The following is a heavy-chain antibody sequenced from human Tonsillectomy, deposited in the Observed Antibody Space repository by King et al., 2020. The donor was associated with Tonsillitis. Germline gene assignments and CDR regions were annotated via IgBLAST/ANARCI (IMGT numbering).Heavy chain of an antibody. CDR1: GGSISSGRYY. D-gene: IGHD2-15*01. Sequence: LQLQESGPGLVKPSQTLSLTCSVSGGSISSGRYYWSWIRQPPGKGLEWIGYIYYNGSTYYNPSLTSRLTISVDTSKNQFTLKLTSVTAAHTAVYYCAGGDIYCRGRRCYSDYYYSGMDVWGPGTTVTVS. CDR2: IYYNGST. CDR3: AGGDIYCRGRRCYSDYYYSGMDV. J-gene: IGHJ6*02. V-gene: IGHV4-31*03.